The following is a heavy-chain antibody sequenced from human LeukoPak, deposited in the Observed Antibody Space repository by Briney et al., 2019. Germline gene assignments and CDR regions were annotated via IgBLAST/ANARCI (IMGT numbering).Heavy chain of an antibody. D-gene: IGHD2-2*01. CDR3: ARRKRSGCSSTSCLLNWFDP. Sequence: PSETLSLTCAVYGGSFSGYYWSWIRQPPGKGLEWIGEINHSGSTNYNPSLKSRVIISVDTSKNQFSLKLSSVTAADMAVYYCARRKRSGCSSTSCLLNWFDPWGQGTLVTVSS. V-gene: IGHV4-34*01. CDR1: GGSFSGYY. J-gene: IGHJ5*02. CDR2: INHSGST.